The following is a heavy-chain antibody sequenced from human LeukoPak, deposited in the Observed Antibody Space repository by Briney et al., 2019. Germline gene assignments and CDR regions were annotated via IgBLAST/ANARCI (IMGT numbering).Heavy chain of an antibody. D-gene: IGHD5-18*01. CDR3: ARDGGYSYGVDY. CDR1: GGSISTYY. V-gene: IGHV4-59*01. CDR2: IYYSGST. J-gene: IGHJ4*02. Sequence: SETLSLTCTVSGGSISTYYWTWIRQPPGKGLEWIGYIYYSGSTNYNPSLKSRVTISVDTSKNQFSLKLSSVTAADTAVYYCARDGGYSYGVDYWGQGTPVTVSS.